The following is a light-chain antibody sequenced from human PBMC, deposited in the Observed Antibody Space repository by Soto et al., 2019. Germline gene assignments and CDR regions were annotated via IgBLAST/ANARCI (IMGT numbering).Light chain of an antibody. Sequence: DIQMTQSPSTLSASVGDRVTITCRASQSISIWLAWYQQKPGKAPKILIYKASSLESGVPSRFSGSGSGTEFTLTISSLQPDDFATYYCQQYNTYSRTFGQGTRVEIK. CDR1: QSISIW. V-gene: IGKV1-5*03. J-gene: IGKJ1*01. CDR3: QQYNTYSRT. CDR2: KAS.